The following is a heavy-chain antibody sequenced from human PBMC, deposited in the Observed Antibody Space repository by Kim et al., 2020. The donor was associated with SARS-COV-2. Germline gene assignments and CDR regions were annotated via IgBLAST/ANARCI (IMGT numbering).Heavy chain of an antibody. CDR2: ISYDGSNK. CDR3: ARDGSGGSCIDY. V-gene: IGHV3-30*04. Sequence: GGSLRLSCAASGFTFSSYAMHWVRQAPGKGLEWVAVISYDGSNKYYADPVKGRFTISRDNSKNTLYLQMNSLRAEDTAVYYCARDGSGGSCIDYWGQGTLVTDSS. CDR1: GFTFSSYA. J-gene: IGHJ4*02. D-gene: IGHD2-15*01.